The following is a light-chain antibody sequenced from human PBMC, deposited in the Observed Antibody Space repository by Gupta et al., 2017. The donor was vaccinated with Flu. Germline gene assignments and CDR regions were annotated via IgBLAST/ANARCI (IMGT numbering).Light chain of an antibody. Sequence: QSVLTQPPSVSAAPGQKVTISCSGSSSNIASHYVSWYQQLPGAAPKLLIYEYSKRPSGIPDRFSGSKSGTSATLGITGLQTGDEADYYCATWDSSLSGGVFGGGTKLTVL. CDR3: ATWDSSLSGGV. V-gene: IGLV1-51*02. CDR1: SSNIASHY. CDR2: EYS. J-gene: IGLJ3*02.